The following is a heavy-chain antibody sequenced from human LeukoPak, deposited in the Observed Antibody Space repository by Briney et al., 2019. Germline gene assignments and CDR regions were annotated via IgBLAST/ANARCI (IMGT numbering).Heavy chain of an antibody. D-gene: IGHD3-16*02. V-gene: IGHV4-59*01. J-gene: IGHJ6*02. CDR2: IYYSGST. Sequence: SETLSLTCTVSGGSISSYYWSWIQQPPGKGLEWIGYIYYSGSTNYNPSLKSRVTISVDTSKNQFSLKLSSVTAADTAVYYCARGVYYDYVWGSYRSTYYYGMDVWGQGTTVTVSS. CDR3: ARGVYYDYVWGSYRSTYYYGMDV. CDR1: GGSISSYY.